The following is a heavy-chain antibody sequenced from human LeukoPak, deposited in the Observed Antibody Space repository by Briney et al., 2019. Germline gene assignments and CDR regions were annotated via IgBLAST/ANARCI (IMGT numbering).Heavy chain of an antibody. V-gene: IGHV1-69*05. Sequence: ASVKVSCKASGGTFTSYAISWVRQGPGQGLEWMGGIIPIFGTASYAQKFQGRVTITTDESTSTAYMELSSLRSEDTAVYYCARASVLMVATMPVYFDYWGQGTLVTVSS. CDR3: ARASVLMVATMPVYFDY. CDR2: IIPIFGTA. J-gene: IGHJ4*02. CDR1: GGTFTSYA. D-gene: IGHD2-15*01.